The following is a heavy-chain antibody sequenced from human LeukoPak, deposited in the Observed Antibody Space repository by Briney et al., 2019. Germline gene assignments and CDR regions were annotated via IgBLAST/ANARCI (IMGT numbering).Heavy chain of an antibody. V-gene: IGHV3-23*01. J-gene: IGHJ4*02. Sequence: GGSLRLSCAASGFTFSSYAMSWVRQAPGKGLEWVSAISGSGGSTYYADSVKGRFTISRDNSKNTLYLQMNSLRAEDTAVYYCAKAMFGYSGYSQVSYFDYWGQGTLVTVSS. D-gene: IGHD5-12*01. CDR2: ISGSGGST. CDR1: GFTFSSYA. CDR3: AKAMFGYSGYSQVSYFDY.